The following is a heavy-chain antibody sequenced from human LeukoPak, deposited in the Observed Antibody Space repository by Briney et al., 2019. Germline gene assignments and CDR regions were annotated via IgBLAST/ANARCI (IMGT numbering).Heavy chain of an antibody. CDR1: GFTFSASS. J-gene: IGHJ4*02. D-gene: IGHD5-24*01. V-gene: IGHV3-73*01. CDR2: IRSKANSYAT. Sequence: GGSLRLSCAASGFTFSASSIHWVRQASGKGLEWVGRIRSKANSYATAYAASVKGRFTISRDDSKNTAYLQMNSLKTEDTAVYYCTRWLQTPFDYWGQGTLVTVSS. CDR3: TRWLQTPFDY.